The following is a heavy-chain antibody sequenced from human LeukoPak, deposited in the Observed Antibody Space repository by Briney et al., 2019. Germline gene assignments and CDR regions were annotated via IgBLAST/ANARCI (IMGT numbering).Heavy chain of an antibody. CDR3: ARGGVDIVATNYYYYGMGV. CDR1: GGSISTYY. Sequence: SETLSLTCTVSGGSISTYYWNWIRQPPGKGLEWIGYIYHSGSTNYNPSLQSRVTISVDTSKNQFSLNLNSVTAADTAVYYCARGGVDIVATNYYYYGMGVWGQGTTVTVSS. V-gene: IGHV4-59*01. J-gene: IGHJ6*02. D-gene: IGHD5-12*01. CDR2: IYHSGST.